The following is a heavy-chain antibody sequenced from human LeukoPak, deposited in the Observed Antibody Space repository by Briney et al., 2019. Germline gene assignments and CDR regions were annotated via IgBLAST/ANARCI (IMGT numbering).Heavy chain of an antibody. J-gene: IGHJ4*02. CDR2: IYYSGST. CDR1: GGSISSGGYY. V-gene: IGHV4-31*03. Sequence: SETLSLICTVSGGSISSGGYYWSWIRQHPGKGLEWIGYIYYSGSTYYNPSLKSRVTISVDTSKNQFSLKLSSVTAADTAVYYCARESYLRPLDYWGQGTLVTVSS. CDR3: ARESYLRPLDY.